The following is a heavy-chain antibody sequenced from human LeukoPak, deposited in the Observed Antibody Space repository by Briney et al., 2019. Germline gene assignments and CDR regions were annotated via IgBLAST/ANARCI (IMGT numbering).Heavy chain of an antibody. CDR3: AKSRVSWGSYPLGPFDY. D-gene: IGHD3-16*02. J-gene: IGHJ4*02. Sequence: PGGSLRLSCAASGFTFSKYAMTWVRQAPGKGLEWVSAISGSGGSTYYADSVKGRFTISRDNAKNSLYLQMNSLRAEDTALYYCAKSRVSWGSYPLGPFDYWGQGTLVTVSS. CDR1: GFTFSKYA. CDR2: ISGSGGST. V-gene: IGHV3-23*01.